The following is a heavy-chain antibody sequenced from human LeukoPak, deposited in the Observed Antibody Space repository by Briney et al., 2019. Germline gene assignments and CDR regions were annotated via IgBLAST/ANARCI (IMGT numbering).Heavy chain of an antibody. CDR2: INAGNGNT. J-gene: IGHJ4*02. Sequence: GASVNVSCKASGYTFTNYAMHWVRQAPGQRREWMGWINAGNGNTKYSQKFQGRVTITRDTSASTAYMELSSLRFEDTAVYYCAGDGYIYGVYYFDYWGQGTLVTVSS. CDR3: AGDGYIYGVYYFDY. V-gene: IGHV1-3*01. CDR1: GYTFTNYA. D-gene: IGHD5-18*01.